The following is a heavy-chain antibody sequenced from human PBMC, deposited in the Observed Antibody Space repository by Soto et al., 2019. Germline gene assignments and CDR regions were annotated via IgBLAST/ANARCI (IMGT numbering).Heavy chain of an antibody. CDR1: GFTFSSFA. Sequence: EVQLLQSGGGLVQPGGSLRLSCAASGFTFSSFAMSWVRQAPGKGLEWVSTISDNGGSTYYADSVKGRFTISRDNSKNTLYLQMNSLRAEDTAVYYCAKVDGFFGVIIKLPYYFDYWGQGTLATVSS. J-gene: IGHJ4*02. D-gene: IGHD3-3*01. CDR3: AKVDGFFGVIIKLPYYFDY. CDR2: ISDNGGST. V-gene: IGHV3-23*01.